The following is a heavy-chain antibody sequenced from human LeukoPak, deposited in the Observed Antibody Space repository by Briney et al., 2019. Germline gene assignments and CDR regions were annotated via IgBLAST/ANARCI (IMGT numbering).Heavy chain of an antibody. D-gene: IGHD6-13*01. CDR2: IYYSGST. CDR1: GGSISSGGYY. Sequence: NPSQTLSLTCTVSGGSISSGGYYWSWIRQHPGKGLEWIGYIYYSGSTYYNPSLKSRVTMSVDTSKNQFSLKLSSVTAADTAVYYCARDHFDVAAAAPGWFDPWGQGTLVTVSS. V-gene: IGHV4-31*03. CDR3: ARDHFDVAAAAPGWFDP. J-gene: IGHJ5*02.